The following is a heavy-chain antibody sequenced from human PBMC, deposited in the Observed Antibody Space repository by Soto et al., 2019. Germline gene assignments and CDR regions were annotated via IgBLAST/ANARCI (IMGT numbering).Heavy chain of an antibody. D-gene: IGHD5-18*01. J-gene: IGHJ4*02. CDR3: AHRGYMYGNWDHGYFDY. Sequence: QITLKESGPTRVKPTQTLALTCTFSGFSLTTSGVGVGWIRKTPGKALEWLAVIYWDDDKRYNPSLKNRLTITKDTSKNQVVLIMADMDPVDTATYFCAHRGYMYGNWDHGYFDYWGQGTLVPVSS. CDR1: GFSLTTSGVG. CDR2: IYWDDDK. V-gene: IGHV2-5*02.